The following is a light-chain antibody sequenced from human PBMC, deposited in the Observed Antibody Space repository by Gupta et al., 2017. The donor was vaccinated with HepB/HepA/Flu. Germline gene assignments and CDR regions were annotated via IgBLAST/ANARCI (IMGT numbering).Light chain of an antibody. Sequence: QTALPQPPSLSASLGQSFTISSAGTSSDVGSYSLVSWYQHHPGKAPKLMIYEVSKRPSGVSNRFSGSKSGNTASLTISGLQAEDEADYYCCSYASGNTYVFGTGTKVTAL. V-gene: IGLV2-23*02. J-gene: IGLJ1*01. CDR1: SSDVGSYSL. CDR3: CSYASGNTYV. CDR2: EVS.